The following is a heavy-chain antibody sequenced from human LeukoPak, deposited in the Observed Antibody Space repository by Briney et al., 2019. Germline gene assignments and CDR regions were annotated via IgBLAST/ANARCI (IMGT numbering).Heavy chain of an antibody. CDR1: GGSISSSNW. Sequence: SETLSLTCAVSGGSISSSNWWSWVRQPPGKGLEWIGEIYHSGSTNYNPSLKSRVAISVDKSKNQFSLKLSSVTAADTAVYYCARRPGEAVAGWSFDYWGQGTLVTVSS. J-gene: IGHJ4*02. CDR3: ARRPGEAVAGWSFDY. V-gene: IGHV4-4*02. CDR2: IYHSGST. D-gene: IGHD6-19*01.